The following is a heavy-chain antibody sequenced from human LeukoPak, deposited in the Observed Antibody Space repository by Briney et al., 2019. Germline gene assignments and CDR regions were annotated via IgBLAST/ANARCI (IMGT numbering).Heavy chain of an antibody. V-gene: IGHV3-23*01. D-gene: IGHD3-10*01. CDR2: ISGSGGST. CDR1: GFTFSSYA. CDR3: AKAYYYGSGSYYNPYYYYGMDV. J-gene: IGHJ6*02. Sequence: QAGGSLRLSCAASGFTFSSYAMSWVRQAPGKGLEWVSAISGSGGSTYYADSVKGRFTISRDNSKNTLYLQMNSLRAEDTAVYYCAKAYYYGSGSYYNPYYYYGMDVWGQGTTVTVSS.